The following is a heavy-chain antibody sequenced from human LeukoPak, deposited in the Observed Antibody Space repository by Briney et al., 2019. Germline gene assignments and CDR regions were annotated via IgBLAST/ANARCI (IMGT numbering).Heavy chain of an antibody. V-gene: IGHV1-2*02. Sequence: AASVKVSCKASGYTFTAYYMHWVRQAPGQGLEWMGWINPNSGDTNYAQKFQGRVTLTRDTSISTAHMELSRLRSDDTAVYYCARDEYVLTSFDPWGQGTLVTVSS. CDR2: INPNSGDT. CDR3: ARDEYVLTSFDP. CDR1: GYTFTAYY. J-gene: IGHJ5*02. D-gene: IGHD3-16*01.